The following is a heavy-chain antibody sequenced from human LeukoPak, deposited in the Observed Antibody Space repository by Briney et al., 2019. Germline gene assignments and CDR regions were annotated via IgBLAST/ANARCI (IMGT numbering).Heavy chain of an antibody. CDR2: INHSGST. D-gene: IGHD3-10*01. V-gene: IGHV4-34*01. J-gene: IGHJ4*02. Sequence: PSETLSLTYAVYGGSFSGYYWSWIRQPPGKGLEWIGEINHSGSTNYNPSLKSRVTISVDTSKNQFSLKLSSVTAADTAVYYCARYDYYGSGSYWKKPYYFDYWGQGTLVTVSS. CDR1: GGSFSGYY. CDR3: ARYDYYGSGSYWKKPYYFDY.